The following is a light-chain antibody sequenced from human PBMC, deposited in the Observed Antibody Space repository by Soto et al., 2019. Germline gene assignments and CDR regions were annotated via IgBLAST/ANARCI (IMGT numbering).Light chain of an antibody. Sequence: EVVLTQSPGTLSLSPGERATLSCRASQSVSNNYFAWYQQKPGQAPRLLIFGSSDRATGIPDRFSGSGSGTDFTLTISRVEPEDFAVDYCQQYGSSPPYTFGQGTKLEIQ. V-gene: IGKV3-20*01. J-gene: IGKJ2*01. CDR3: QQYGSSPPYT. CDR1: QSVSNNY. CDR2: GSS.